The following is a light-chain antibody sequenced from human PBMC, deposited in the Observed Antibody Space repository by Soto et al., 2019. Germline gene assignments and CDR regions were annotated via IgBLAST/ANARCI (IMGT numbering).Light chain of an antibody. CDR2: DAS. V-gene: IGKV1-5*01. J-gene: IGKJ5*01. Sequence: FQMAQVPSTLSASVGASVTITCRASQNIRNWLAWYQQKPGKAPNPLIYDASSLKSGVPARFSGSGSGTEFTLTISSLQPDDFATYYCQQYNTYSTFGQGTRLEI. CDR3: QQYNTYST. CDR1: QNIRNW.